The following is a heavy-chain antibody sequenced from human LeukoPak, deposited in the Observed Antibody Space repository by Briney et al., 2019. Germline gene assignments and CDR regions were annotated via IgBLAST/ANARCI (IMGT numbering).Heavy chain of an antibody. V-gene: IGHV3-7*03. Sequence: GGSLRLSCAASGFTFSSYWMNWARQAPGKGLEWVASIDHNGNVNYYVDSVKGRLAISRDNAKNSLYLQMSNLRAEDTAVYFCARGGGLDVWGQGATVTVSS. CDR1: GFTFSSYW. J-gene: IGHJ6*02. CDR3: ARGGGLDV. CDR2: IDHNGNVN. D-gene: IGHD3-16*01.